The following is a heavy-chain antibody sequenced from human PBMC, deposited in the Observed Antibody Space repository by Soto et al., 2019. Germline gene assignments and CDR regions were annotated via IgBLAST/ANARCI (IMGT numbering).Heavy chain of an antibody. J-gene: IGHJ6*02. CDR3: ATVNPMIVVVIDHYYGMDV. CDR1: GYTLTELS. V-gene: IGHV1-24*01. Sequence: ASVKVSCKVSGYTLTELSMHWVRQAPGKGLEWMGGFDPEDGETIYAQKFQGRVTMTEDTSTDTAYMELSSLRSEDTAVYYCATVNPMIVVVIDHYYGMDVWGQGTTVTVSS. D-gene: IGHD3-22*01. CDR2: FDPEDGET.